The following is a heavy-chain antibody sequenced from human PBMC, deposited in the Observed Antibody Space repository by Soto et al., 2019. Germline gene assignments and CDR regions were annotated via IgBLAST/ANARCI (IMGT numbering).Heavy chain of an antibody. D-gene: IGHD3-9*01. J-gene: IGHJ5*02. CDR2: ISGSGGST. Sequence: PGGSLRLSCAASGFTFSSYAMSWVRQAPGKGLEWVSAISGSGGSTYYADSVKGRFTISRDNSKNTLYLQMNSLRAEDTAVYYCAKGPLYDILTGYSVYNWFDPWGQGTLVTVSS. CDR1: GFTFSSYA. CDR3: AKGPLYDILTGYSVYNWFDP. V-gene: IGHV3-23*01.